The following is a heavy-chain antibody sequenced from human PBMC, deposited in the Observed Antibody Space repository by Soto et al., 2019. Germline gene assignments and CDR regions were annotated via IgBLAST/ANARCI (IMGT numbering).Heavy chain of an antibody. D-gene: IGHD5-12*01. CDR3: ARARRDIVATPYYYYYGMDV. V-gene: IGHV1-69*13. Sequence: GASVKVSCKASGGTFSSYAISWVRQAPGQGLEWMGGIIPIFGTANYAQKFQGRVTITADDSKNTLYLQMNSLRAEDTAVYYCARARRDIVATPYYYYYGMDVWGQGTTVTVSS. CDR1: GGTFSSYA. J-gene: IGHJ6*02. CDR2: IIPIFGTA.